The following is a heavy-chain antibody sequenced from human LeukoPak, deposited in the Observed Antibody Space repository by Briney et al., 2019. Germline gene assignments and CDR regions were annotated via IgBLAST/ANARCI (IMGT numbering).Heavy chain of an antibody. D-gene: IGHD6-19*01. V-gene: IGHV1-8*02. CDR2: MNPNSGNT. J-gene: IGHJ4*02. Sequence: ASVKVSCKASGYTFTGYYMHWVRQAPGQGLEWMGWMNPNSGNTGYAQKFQGRVTMTRNTSISTAYMELSSLRSEDTAVYYCARGNIAVAGTRVWYYWGQGTLVTVSS. CDR3: ARGNIAVAGTRVWYY. CDR1: GYTFTGYY.